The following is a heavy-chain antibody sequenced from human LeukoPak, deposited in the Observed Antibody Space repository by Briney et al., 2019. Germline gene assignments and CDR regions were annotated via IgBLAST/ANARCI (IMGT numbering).Heavy chain of an antibody. V-gene: IGHV3-23*01. J-gene: IGHJ4*02. CDR2: ISGSGGSA. Sequence: GGSLRLPCAASGFTFSTYAMSWVRQAPGKGLEWVSVISGSGGSAYYADSVKGRFTISRDNSKTTLYLQMNSLRAEDTAVYYCAKDLESVAATLDYWGQGTLVTVSS. CDR3: AKDLESVAATLDY. D-gene: IGHD6-19*01. CDR1: GFTFSTYA.